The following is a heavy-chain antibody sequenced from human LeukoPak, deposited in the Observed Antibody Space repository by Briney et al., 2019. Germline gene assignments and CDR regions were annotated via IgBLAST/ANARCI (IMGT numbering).Heavy chain of an antibody. CDR3: ARGAYCTSINCYGFDY. Sequence: SETLSLTCNVSGGSFTAFYWNWIRQPPGKGLEWIGEVSHSGITSYNPSLKNRVTLSVDTSKNQFSLRLASVTAADTAVYYCARGAYCTSINCYGFDYWGQGTQVTASS. CDR1: GGSFTAFY. J-gene: IGHJ4*02. D-gene: IGHD2-2*01. CDR2: VSHSGIT. V-gene: IGHV4-34*01.